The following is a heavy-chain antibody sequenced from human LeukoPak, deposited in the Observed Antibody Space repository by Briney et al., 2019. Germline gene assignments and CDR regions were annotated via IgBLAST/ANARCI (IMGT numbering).Heavy chain of an antibody. CDR3: ARPDEVGATDAFDI. CDR2: INHSGST. Sequence: TSQTLSLTCTVSGGSISSGSYYWSWIRQPPGKGLEWIGEINHSGSTNYNPSLKSRVTISVDTSKNQFSLKLSSVTAADTAAYYCARPDEVGATDAFDIWGQGTMVTVSS. J-gene: IGHJ3*02. V-gene: IGHV4-39*07. CDR1: GGSISSGSYY. D-gene: IGHD1-26*01.